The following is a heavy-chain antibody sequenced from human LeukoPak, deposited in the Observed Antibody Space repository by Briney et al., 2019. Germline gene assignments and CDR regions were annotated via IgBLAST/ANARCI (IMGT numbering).Heavy chain of an antibody. CDR3: ARVSNWGKIRYMDV. CDR2: MNPNSGNT. V-gene: IGHV1-8*03. D-gene: IGHD7-27*01. CDR1: GYTFTSYD. J-gene: IGHJ6*03. Sequence: ASVKVSCKASGYTFTSYDINWVRQATGQGLEWMGWMNPNSGNTGYAQKFQGRVTITRNTSISTAYMELSSLRSEDTAVYYCARVSNWGKIRYMDVWGKGTTVTVSS.